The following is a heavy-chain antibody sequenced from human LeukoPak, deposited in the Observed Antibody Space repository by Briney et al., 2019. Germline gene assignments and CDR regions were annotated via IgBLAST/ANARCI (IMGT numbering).Heavy chain of an antibody. D-gene: IGHD6-13*01. CDR1: GGSISSGGYY. CDR2: IYYSGST. V-gene: IGHV4-31*03. J-gene: IGHJ5*02. CDR3: ARDSSSWPNWFDP. Sequence: PSQTLSLTCTVSGGSISSGGYYWSWIRQHPGKGLEWIGYIYYSGSTNYNPSLKSRVTISVDTSKNQFSLKLSSVTAADTAVYYCARDSSSWPNWFDPWGQGTLVTVSS.